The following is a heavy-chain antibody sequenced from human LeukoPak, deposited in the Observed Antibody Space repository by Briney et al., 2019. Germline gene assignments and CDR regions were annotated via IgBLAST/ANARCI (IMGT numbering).Heavy chain of an antibody. Sequence: GRSLRLSCAASGFTLDDYAMHWVRQAPGKGLEWVSGISWNSGSIGYADSVKGRFTISRDNAKNSLYLQMNSLRAEDTALYYCAKDDSYELPDDAFDIWGQRTLVTVSS. D-gene: IGHD5-18*01. V-gene: IGHV3-9*01. J-gene: IGHJ3*02. CDR3: AKDDSYELPDDAFDI. CDR1: GFTLDDYA. CDR2: ISWNSGSI.